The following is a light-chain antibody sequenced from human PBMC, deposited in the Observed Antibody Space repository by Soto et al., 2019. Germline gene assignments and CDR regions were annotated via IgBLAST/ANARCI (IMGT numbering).Light chain of an antibody. CDR1: QSITTW. J-gene: IGKJ1*01. CDR3: QQYNDYWT. V-gene: IGKV1-5*01. Sequence: DIQMTQSPSTLSASVGDRVVITCLASQSITTWLAWYQQKPAKAPKLLIYDASSLESGVPSRFSGSGSGTEFTLTISSLQPDDFATYYCQQYNDYWTFGQGTKVDI. CDR2: DAS.